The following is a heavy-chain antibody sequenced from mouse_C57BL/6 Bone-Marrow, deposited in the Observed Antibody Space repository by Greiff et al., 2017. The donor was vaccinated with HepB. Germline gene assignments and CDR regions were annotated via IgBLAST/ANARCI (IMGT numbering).Heavy chain of an antibody. J-gene: IGHJ3*01. D-gene: IGHD3-2*02. Sequence: EVHLVESGGGLVKPGGSLKLSCAASGFTFSSYTMSWVRQTPEKRLEWVATISGGGGNTYYPDSVKGRFTISRDNAKNTLYLQMSSLRSEDTALYYCARQASSGAWFAYWGQGTLVTVSA. CDR3: ARQASSGAWFAY. CDR1: GFTFSSYT. CDR2: ISGGGGNT. V-gene: IGHV5-9*01.